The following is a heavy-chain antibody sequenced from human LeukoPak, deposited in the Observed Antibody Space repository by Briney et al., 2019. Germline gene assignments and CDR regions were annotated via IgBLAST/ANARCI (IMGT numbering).Heavy chain of an antibody. CDR2: TSGSGGST. V-gene: IGHV3-23*01. CDR1: GFTFRGYA. D-gene: IGHD3-22*01. J-gene: IGHJ4*02. CDR3: AKWDSYDSSGEGYFDY. Sequence: PGGSLRLSCAAYGFTFRGYAVSRVRQAPGKGLGGVSATSGSGGSTYYADSVKGRFTTPTANSKNTLYLQMNSLRGEDTAVYYCAKWDSYDSSGEGYFDYWGQGTLVTVSS.